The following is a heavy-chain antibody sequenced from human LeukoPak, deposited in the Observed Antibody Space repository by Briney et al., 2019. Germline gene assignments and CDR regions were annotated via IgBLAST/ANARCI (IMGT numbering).Heavy chain of an antibody. CDR2: IYHSGST. CDR3: ARRHVEYSSSSDPYYFDY. V-gene: IGHV4-38-2*02. D-gene: IGHD6-6*01. Sequence: PSETLSLTCTVSGYSISSGYYWGWIRQPPGQGLEWIGSIYHSGSTYYNPSLKSRVTISVDTSKNQFSLKLSSVTAADTAVYYCARRHVEYSSSSDPYYFDYWGQGTLVTVSS. CDR1: GYSISSGYY. J-gene: IGHJ4*02.